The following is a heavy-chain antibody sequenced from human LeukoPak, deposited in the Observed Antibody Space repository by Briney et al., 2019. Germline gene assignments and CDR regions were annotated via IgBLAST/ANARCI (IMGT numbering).Heavy chain of an antibody. Sequence: SETLSLTCTVSGGSISSSSYYWGWIRQPPGKGLEWIGSIYYSGSTHYNPSLKSRVTISVDTSKNQFSLKLSSVTAADTAVYYCARLNTYYDYVWGSYRRQTYYFDYWGQGTLVTVSS. CDR2: IYYSGST. CDR1: GGSISSSSYY. CDR3: ARLNTYYDYVWGSYRRQTYYFDY. V-gene: IGHV4-39*01. D-gene: IGHD3-16*02. J-gene: IGHJ4*02.